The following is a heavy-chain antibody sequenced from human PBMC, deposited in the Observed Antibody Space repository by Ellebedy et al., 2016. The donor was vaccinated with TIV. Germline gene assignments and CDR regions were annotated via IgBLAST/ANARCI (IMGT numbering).Heavy chain of an antibody. V-gene: IGHV3-7*01. J-gene: IGHJ4*03. CDR3: ARDQGWAYPGSTRFDY. D-gene: IGHD3-10*01. CDR1: GFTFRSNA. Sequence: GESLKISCAASGFTFRSNAMHWVRQAPGKGLEWVASIKQDGSEKWFVDSVKGRFTISRDNAKNSLYLQMSSLRAEDTAVYYCARDQGWAYPGSTRFDYWGQGTLVTVSS. CDR2: IKQDGSEK.